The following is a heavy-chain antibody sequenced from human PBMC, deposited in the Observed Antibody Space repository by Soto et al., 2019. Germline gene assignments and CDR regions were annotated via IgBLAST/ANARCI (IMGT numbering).Heavy chain of an antibody. CDR3: STRSSTSP. Sequence: GGSLRLSCAASGFTFTNAWMSWVRQAPGKGLEWVGRIMSKTDGGTTDYAAPVKGRFTISRDDSKSMLYLQMDSLKTEDTAVYYCSTRSSTSPWGQGTLVTVSS. V-gene: IGHV3-15*01. D-gene: IGHD2-2*01. J-gene: IGHJ5*02. CDR2: IMSKTDGGTT. CDR1: GFTFTNAW.